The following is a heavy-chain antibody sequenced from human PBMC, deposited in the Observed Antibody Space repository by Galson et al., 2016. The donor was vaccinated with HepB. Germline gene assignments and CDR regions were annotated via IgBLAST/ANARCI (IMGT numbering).Heavy chain of an antibody. CDR1: GYSFTRYY. J-gene: IGHJ6*02. D-gene: IGHD3-9*01. CDR2: IYPSAPDT. Sequence: QSGAEVKKPGESLKISCKGSGYSFTRYYIAWVRQMPGKGLEWMGIIYPSAPDTRYSPSFQGQVTIPADKSINTAYLQWSSLKASDTAMYYCARRRDILTGYHSYYYVMDVWGQGTTVTVSS. CDR3: ARRRDILTGYHSYYYVMDV. V-gene: IGHV5-51*01.